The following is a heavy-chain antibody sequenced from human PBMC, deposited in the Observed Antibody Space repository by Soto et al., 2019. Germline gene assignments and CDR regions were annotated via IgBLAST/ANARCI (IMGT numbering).Heavy chain of an antibody. CDR1: DGSVTNINYF. CDR2: IYYTGTT. J-gene: IGHJ3*01. CDR3: ARHEYVSSSYDLLDV. V-gene: IGHV4-39*01. D-gene: IGHD3-22*01. Sequence: SETLSLTCSVSDGSVTNINYFWAWIRQSPGKGLEWIANIYYTGTTFYNPSLRSRVSMTIDASKNRFSLNLSSVTASDTALYYCARHEYVSSSYDLLDVWGRGTLVTVSS.